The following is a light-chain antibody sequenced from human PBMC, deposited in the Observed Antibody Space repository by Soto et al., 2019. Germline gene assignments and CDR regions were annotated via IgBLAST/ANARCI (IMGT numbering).Light chain of an antibody. V-gene: IGLV2-8*01. CDR2: EVN. CDR1: SSDIGGHNY. Sequence: QSALTQPPSASGSPGQSVTISCTGTSSDIGGHNYVSWYQQHPGKAPKFMIYEVNKRPSGVPDRFSGSKSGNTASLTVSGLQADDEADYYCSSYAGSNGVVFGGGTKVTVL. CDR3: SSYAGSNGVV. J-gene: IGLJ2*01.